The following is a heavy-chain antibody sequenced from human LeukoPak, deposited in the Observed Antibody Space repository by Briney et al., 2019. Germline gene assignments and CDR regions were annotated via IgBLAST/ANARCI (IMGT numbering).Heavy chain of an antibody. J-gene: IGHJ4*02. V-gene: IGHV3-48*03. D-gene: IGHD5-24*01. CDR2: ISSSGSTI. CDR1: GFTFSSYE. Sequence: GGSLRLSCAASGFTFSSYEMNWVRQAPGKGLEWVSYISSSGSTIYYADSVKGRFTISRDNAKNSLYLQMNSLRAEDTAVYYCARDQTRGFYVEATTINDYWGQGTLVTVSS. CDR3: ARDQTRGFYVEATTINDY.